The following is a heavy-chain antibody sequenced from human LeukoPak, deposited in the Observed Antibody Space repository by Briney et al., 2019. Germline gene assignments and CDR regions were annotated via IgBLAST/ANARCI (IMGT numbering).Heavy chain of an antibody. J-gene: IGHJ4*02. CDR1: GFTFSSYA. CDR3: AKRPAP. Sequence: GGSLRLSCAASGFTFSSYAMHWVRQAPGKGLEWVAVISYDGSNKYYADSVKGRFTISRDNSKNTLYLQMNSLRAEDTAVYYCAKRPAPWGQGTLVTVSS. CDR2: ISYDGSNK. V-gene: IGHV3-30-3*02. D-gene: IGHD6-25*01.